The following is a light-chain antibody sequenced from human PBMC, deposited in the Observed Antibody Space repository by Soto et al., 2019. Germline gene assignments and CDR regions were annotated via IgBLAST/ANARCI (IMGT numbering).Light chain of an antibody. V-gene: IGKV1-39*01. J-gene: IGKJ1*01. CDR2: AAS. Sequence: DVQMTQSPSSLSASVGDRVTITCQASQDISTYVNWYQQKPGQAPKVLIYAASSLQSGVPSRFSGSGSGTDFTLTISSLQPEDFATYYCQQSYSTLLTFGQGTKV. CDR3: QQSYSTLLT. CDR1: QDISTY.